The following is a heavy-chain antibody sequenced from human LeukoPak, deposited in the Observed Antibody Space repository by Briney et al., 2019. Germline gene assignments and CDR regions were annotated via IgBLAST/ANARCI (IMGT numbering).Heavy chain of an antibody. J-gene: IGHJ6*03. D-gene: IGHD3-16*01. CDR2: ISSSGST. V-gene: IGHV4-61*02. Sequence: SETLSLTCAVSGDSISSGDYYWSWIRQPAGKGLEWIGRISSSGSTNYNPSLKSRVTISVDTSKNQFSLKLSSVTAADTAVYYCAREPGTFDYPYMDVWGKGTTVTISS. CDR1: GDSISSGDYY. CDR3: AREPGTFDYPYMDV.